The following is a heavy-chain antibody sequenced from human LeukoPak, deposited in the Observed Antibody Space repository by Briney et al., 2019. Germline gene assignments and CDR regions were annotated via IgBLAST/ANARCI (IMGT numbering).Heavy chain of an antibody. CDR3: AKQQPGERYYFDY. D-gene: IGHD3-16*01. CDR1: GFTFSSSA. J-gene: IGHJ4*02. Sequence: GGSLRLSCAASGFTFSSSAMGWVRQAPGKGLGWVSTLGDRGDTYYADSVKGRFTISRDSSKNTLYLRMNSLRAEDTAVYFCAKQQPGERYYFDYWGQGTLVTVPS. CDR2: LGDRGDT. V-gene: IGHV3-23*01.